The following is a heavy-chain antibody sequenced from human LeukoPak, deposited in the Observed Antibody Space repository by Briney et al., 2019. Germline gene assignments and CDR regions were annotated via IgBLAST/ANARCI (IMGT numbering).Heavy chain of an antibody. CDR1: GGSISSGSYY. J-gene: IGHJ6*03. CDR2: IYTSGST. V-gene: IGHV4-61*02. CDR3: ARDGYDILTGPIIYYYYYMDV. D-gene: IGHD3-9*01. Sequence: PSETLSLTCTVSGGSISSGSYYWSWIRQPAGKGLEWIGRIYTSGSTNYNPSLKSRVIISVDTSKNQFSLKLSSVTAADTAVYYCARDGYDILTGPIIYYYYYMDVWGKGTTVTVSS.